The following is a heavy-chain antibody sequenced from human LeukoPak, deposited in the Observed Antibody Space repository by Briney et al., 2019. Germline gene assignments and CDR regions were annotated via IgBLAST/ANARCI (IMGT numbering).Heavy chain of an antibody. CDR2: INAGNGNT. CDR1: GYTFTSYA. J-gene: IGHJ4*02. V-gene: IGHV1-3*01. D-gene: IGHD5-12*01. Sequence: GASVKVSCKASGYTFTSYAMHWVRQAPGQRLEWMGWINAGNGNTKYSQKFQGRVTITRDTSASTAYMELSSLRSEDTAVYYCARDGHSGYERGAYYFDYWGQGTLVTVSS. CDR3: ARDGHSGYERGAYYFDY.